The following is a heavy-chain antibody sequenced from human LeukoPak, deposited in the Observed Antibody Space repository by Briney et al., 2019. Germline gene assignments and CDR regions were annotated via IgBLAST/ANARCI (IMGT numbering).Heavy chain of an antibody. Sequence: SETLSLTCTVSGGSISSYYWSWIRQPPGKGLEWIGYIYYSGSTNYNPSLKSRVIISVDTSKNQFSLQLSPVIAADTAVYYCARVGVDYSGNIIKYYFDYWGQGTLVTVSS. CDR1: GGSISSYY. CDR2: IYYSGST. CDR3: ARVGVDYSGNIIKYYFDY. D-gene: IGHD4-23*01. V-gene: IGHV4-59*01. J-gene: IGHJ4*02.